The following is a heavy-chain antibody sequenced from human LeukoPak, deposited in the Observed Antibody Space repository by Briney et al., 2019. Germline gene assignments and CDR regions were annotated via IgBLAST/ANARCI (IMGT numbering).Heavy chain of an antibody. J-gene: IGHJ4*02. Sequence: GGSLRLSCADSGFTFNSNWMSWVRQAPGKGLEWVANIKQDGSEKYYVDSVKGRFTISRDNAKNSLSLQMNSLRAEDTAVYYCARDKYYDRYFDSWGQGTLVTVSS. CDR1: GFTFNSNW. D-gene: IGHD3-22*01. V-gene: IGHV3-7*01. CDR2: IKQDGSEK. CDR3: ARDKYYDRYFDS.